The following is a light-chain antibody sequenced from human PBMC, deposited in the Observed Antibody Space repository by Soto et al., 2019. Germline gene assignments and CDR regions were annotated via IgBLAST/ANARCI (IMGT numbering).Light chain of an antibody. CDR2: SNN. CDR3: AEWDDSLNGVL. J-gene: IGLJ2*01. CDR1: TSHIGSNA. Sequence: QSVLTQPPSASGTPGQRVTISCSGSTSHIGSNAVNWYQQLPVTSPKLLLYSNNQRPSGVPDRFSGSKYGTSATLAISGRQSEDETDYYCAEWDDSLNGVLFGGGTKLTVL. V-gene: IGLV1-44*01.